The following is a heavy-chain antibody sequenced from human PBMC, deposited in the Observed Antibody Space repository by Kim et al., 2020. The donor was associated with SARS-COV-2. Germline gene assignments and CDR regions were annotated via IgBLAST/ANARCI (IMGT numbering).Heavy chain of an antibody. CDR1: GFTFSSYW. J-gene: IGHJ4*02. V-gene: IGHV3-74*01. CDR2: INSDGSIT. CDR3: ALIAAAGPDY. Sequence: GGSLRLSCAASGFTFSSYWMHWVRQAPGKGLVWVSRINSDGSITTYADSVKGRFTISRDNAKNTLYLQMNSLRAGDTAVYYCALIAAAGPDYWGQGSLVTVSS. D-gene: IGHD6-13*01.